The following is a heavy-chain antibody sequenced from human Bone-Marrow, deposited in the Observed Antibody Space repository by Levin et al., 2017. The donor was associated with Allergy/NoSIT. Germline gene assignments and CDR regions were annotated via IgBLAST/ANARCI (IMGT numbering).Heavy chain of an antibody. CDR1: GFNFSSYW. J-gene: IGHJ4*02. CDR3: ARPAYCSSGNGQFDY. Sequence: QSGGSLRLPCAASGFNFSSYWMHWVRQAPGKGLVWVSRINSDGSSTSYADSVKGRFTISRDNAKNTLYLQMNSLRAEDTAVYYCARPAYCSSGNGQFDYWGQGILVTVSS. D-gene: IGHD2-15*01. CDR2: INSDGSST. V-gene: IGHV3-74*01.